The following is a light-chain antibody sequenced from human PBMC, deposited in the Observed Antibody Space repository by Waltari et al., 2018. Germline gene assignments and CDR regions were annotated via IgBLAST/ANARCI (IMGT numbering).Light chain of an antibody. Sequence: EVVLTQSPAALSLSPGERATLSCRVSQSVSTYLAWYQQKPGQAPRLLIYDASNRATGIPDRFRGSGSVTDFTLTISSLEPEDSAVYYCQQRSSWPTFGGGTKVEIK. J-gene: IGKJ4*01. CDR3: QQRSSWPT. V-gene: IGKV3-11*01. CDR1: QSVSTY. CDR2: DAS.